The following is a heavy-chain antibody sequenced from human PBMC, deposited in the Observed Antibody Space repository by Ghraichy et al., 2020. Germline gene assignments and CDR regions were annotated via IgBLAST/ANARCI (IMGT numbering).Heavy chain of an antibody. CDR2: IYYSGST. Sequence: SETLSLTCTVSGGSISSGDYYWSWIRQPPGKGLEWIGYIYYSGSTYYSPSLKSRLTISVDTSKNQFSLKLSSVTAADTAVYYCAREVLQLVWFDPWGQGTLVTFFS. CDR1: GGSISSGDYY. D-gene: IGHD5-18*01. J-gene: IGHJ5*02. CDR3: AREVLQLVWFDP. V-gene: IGHV4-30-4*01.